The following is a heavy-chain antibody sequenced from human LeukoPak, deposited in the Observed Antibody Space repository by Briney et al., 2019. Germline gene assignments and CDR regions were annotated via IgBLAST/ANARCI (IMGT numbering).Heavy chain of an antibody. V-gene: IGHV4-34*01. J-gene: IGHJ4*02. CDR3: ARGRYVADY. CDR2: INHSGST. D-gene: IGHD3-10*02. Sequence: PSETLSLTCAVYGGSFSGYYWSWIRQPPGKGLEWIGEINHSGSTNYNPSLKSRVTISVDTFKDQFSLKLSSVTAADTAVYYCARGRYVADYWGQGTLVTVSS. CDR1: GGSFSGYY.